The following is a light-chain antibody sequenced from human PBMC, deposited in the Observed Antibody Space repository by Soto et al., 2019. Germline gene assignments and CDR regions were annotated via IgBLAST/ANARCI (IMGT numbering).Light chain of an antibody. CDR1: QSVSSN. CDR2: AAS. Sequence: ETVMTQSPATLSVSPGERATLSCRASQSVSSNLAWYQQKPGQAPRLLIYAASTRATGIPTRFSGSGSGTEFTLTISSLQSEDFAVYYCHQYNNWPTGTFGQGTKVEIK. V-gene: IGKV3-15*01. CDR3: HQYNNWPTGT. J-gene: IGKJ1*01.